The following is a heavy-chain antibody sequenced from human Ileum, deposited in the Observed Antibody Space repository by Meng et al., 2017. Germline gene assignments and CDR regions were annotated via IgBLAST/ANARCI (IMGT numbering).Heavy chain of an antibody. CDR1: GCPISTYNW. Sequence: QVQLTESGPGVVNPSGTLSLTGAVSGCPISTYNWWSWVRQPPGKGLGWIGEIHHDGSTNYSPSLKSRGTISIDNAKSLFSLELRSVTAADTAVYYCARDPYSGGPGDYWGQGTLVTVSS. CDR3: ARDPYSGGPGDY. V-gene: IGHV4-4*02. CDR2: IHHDGST. J-gene: IGHJ4*02. D-gene: IGHD1-26*01.